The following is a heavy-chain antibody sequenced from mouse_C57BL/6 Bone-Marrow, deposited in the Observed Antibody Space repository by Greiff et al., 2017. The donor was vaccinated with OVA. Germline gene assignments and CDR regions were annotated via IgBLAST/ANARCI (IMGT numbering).Heavy chain of an antibody. J-gene: IGHJ1*03. CDR3: VRDRGYHWYFDV. CDR2: IRSKSSNYAT. V-gene: IGHV10-3*01. D-gene: IGHD3-1*01. CDR1: GFTFNTYA. Sequence: EVNLVESGGGLVQPKGSLKLSCAASGFTFNTYAMHWVRPAPGKGLEWVARIRSKSSNYATYYADSVKDRFTISRDDSQSMLYLQMNNLKTEDTAMYYCVRDRGYHWYFDVWGTGTTVTVSS.